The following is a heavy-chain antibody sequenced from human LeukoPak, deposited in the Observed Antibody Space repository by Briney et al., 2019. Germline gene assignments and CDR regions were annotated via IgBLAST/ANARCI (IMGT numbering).Heavy chain of an antibody. Sequence: SETLSLTRAVSGGSISSGGYDCSWIRQHPGKGLEWIGYIYYSGSTYYNPSLKSRVTISVDTSKNQFSLKLSSVTAADTAVYYCARAGYGDYEDAFDIWGQGTMVTVSS. J-gene: IGHJ3*02. CDR1: GGSISSGGYD. CDR2: IYYSGST. D-gene: IGHD4-17*01. CDR3: ARAGYGDYEDAFDI. V-gene: IGHV4-31*11.